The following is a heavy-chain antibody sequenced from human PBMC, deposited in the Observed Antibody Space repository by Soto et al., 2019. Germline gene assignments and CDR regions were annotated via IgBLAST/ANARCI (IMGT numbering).Heavy chain of an antibody. Sequence: QVHLVQSGAEVKKPGSSVKVSCKDTRGTLRNFVIDWMRQATGQGPEWMVGIIPFFGTTNYAQKFQGRLTLTADESTRTAYMELDSLTSEDTAIYYCARSRGDYGQNYWFDPWCQGILITVSS. CDR1: RGTLRNFV. V-gene: IGHV1-69*01. J-gene: IGHJ5*02. CDR2: IIPFFGTT. D-gene: IGHD4-17*01. CDR3: ARSRGDYGQNYWFDP.